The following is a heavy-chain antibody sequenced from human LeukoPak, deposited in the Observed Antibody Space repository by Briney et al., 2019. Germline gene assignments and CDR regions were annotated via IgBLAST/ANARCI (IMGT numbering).Heavy chain of an antibody. CDR2: MYYSGST. Sequence: SETPSLTCTVSGGSISSGDYYWSWIRQPPGKGLEWIAYMYYSGSTYYNPSLKSRVTMSADTSKNQLSLKLSSVTAADTAVYYCARPYYYDSRIDPWGQGILVTVSS. CDR3: ARPYYYDSRIDP. CDR1: GGSISSGDYY. D-gene: IGHD3-22*01. J-gene: IGHJ5*02. V-gene: IGHV4-30-4*01.